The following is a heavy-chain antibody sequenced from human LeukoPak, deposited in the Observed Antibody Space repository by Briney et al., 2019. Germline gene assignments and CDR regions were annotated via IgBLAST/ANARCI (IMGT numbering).Heavy chain of an antibody. V-gene: IGHV3-7*03. D-gene: IGHD6-19*01. J-gene: IGHJ3*02. CDR3: AREMYSSGWLNAFDI. CDR1: GFTFSSYW. Sequence: PGGSLRLSCAASGFTFSSYWMSWVRQAPGKGLEWVANIKQDGSEKYYVDSVKGRFTISRDNAKNSLYLQMNSLRAEDTALYYCAREMYSSGWLNAFDIWGQGTMATVSS. CDR2: IKQDGSEK.